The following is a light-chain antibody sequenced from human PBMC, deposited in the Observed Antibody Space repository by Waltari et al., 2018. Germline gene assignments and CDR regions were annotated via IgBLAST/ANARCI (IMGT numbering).Light chain of an antibody. CDR2: SHD. Sequence: QSVLTQPPSASGTPGQRVPISCSGSSPNIGSNALNWYQHPPGTAPTLLIYSHDQRPSGVPDRFSGSKSGTSASLAISGLQSEDEADYYCGAWDDRLNVYVFGTGTRVTVL. V-gene: IGLV1-44*01. CDR1: SPNIGSNA. J-gene: IGLJ1*01. CDR3: GAWDDRLNVYV.